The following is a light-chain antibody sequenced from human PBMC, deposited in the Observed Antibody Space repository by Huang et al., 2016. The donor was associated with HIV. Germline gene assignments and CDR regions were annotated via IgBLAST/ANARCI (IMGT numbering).Light chain of an antibody. CDR3: QQYNNWPSLT. CDR2: GAS. CDR1: QSVSSN. Sequence: EIVMTQSPATMSVSPGERATLSCRASQSVSSNLAWYQQKPGQAPRLLIYGASTRATSIPARCSGSGSGTEFTLTISSLQSEDFAVYYCQQYNNWPSLTFGGGTKVEIK. J-gene: IGKJ4*01. V-gene: IGKV3-15*01.